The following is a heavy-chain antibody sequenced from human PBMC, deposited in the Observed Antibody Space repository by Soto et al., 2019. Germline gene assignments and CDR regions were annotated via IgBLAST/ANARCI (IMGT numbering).Heavy chain of an antibody. V-gene: IGHV2-5*02. Sequence: SGPTLVNPTQTLTLTCTFSGFPLSTSDVGVGWIRQPPGKALEWLAIIYWDDDKRYSPSLKSRLTITKDTSKNQVVLTVTNMDPVDTATYYCAHSKYSRSSFDYWGQGTLVTVSS. CDR1: GFPLSTSDVG. D-gene: IGHD6-6*01. CDR3: AHSKYSRSSFDY. J-gene: IGHJ4*02. CDR2: IYWDDDK.